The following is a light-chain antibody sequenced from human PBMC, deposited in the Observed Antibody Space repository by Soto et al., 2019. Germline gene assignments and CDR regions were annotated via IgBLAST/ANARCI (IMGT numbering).Light chain of an antibody. CDR1: QSVGTY. CDR2: DIS. Sequence: EIVLTQSPATLSLSPGERATLPCRASQSVGTYLAWYQQKPGQAPRLLIYDISNRATGIPARFSGSGSGTDFTLTISSLEPEDFAVYYCQQRHWPWTCGQGTKVEI. CDR3: QQRHWPWT. J-gene: IGKJ1*01. V-gene: IGKV3-11*01.